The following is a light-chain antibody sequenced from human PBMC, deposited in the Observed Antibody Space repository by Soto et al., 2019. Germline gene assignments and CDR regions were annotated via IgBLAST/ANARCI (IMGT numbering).Light chain of an antibody. J-gene: IGKJ1*01. CDR3: QQYNNWPPWRT. V-gene: IGKV3-15*01. CDR2: GAS. CDR1: QSVSSN. Sequence: EIVKTQSPATLSVSPGERATLSCRASQSVSSNLAWYQQKPGQAPRLLIYGASTRATGIPARFSGSGSGTEFTLTISSLQSEDFAVYYCQQYNNWPPWRTFGQGTKVDIK.